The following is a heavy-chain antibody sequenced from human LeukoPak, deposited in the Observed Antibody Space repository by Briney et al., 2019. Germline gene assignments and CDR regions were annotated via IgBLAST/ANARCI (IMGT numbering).Heavy chain of an antibody. J-gene: IGHJ6*03. CDR2: VHYSGTT. CDR1: GGSINNYY. V-gene: IGHV4-59*01. D-gene: IGHD6-6*01. CDR3: ARHIAARLASGYYYYMDV. Sequence: SETLSLTCTVSGGSINNYYWSWVRQTPGKGLEYIGHVHYSGTTDYNPSIKSRVTMSLDTSKKQFSLKVTSVTAADTALYYCARHIAARLASGYYYYMDVWGKGTTVTVSS.